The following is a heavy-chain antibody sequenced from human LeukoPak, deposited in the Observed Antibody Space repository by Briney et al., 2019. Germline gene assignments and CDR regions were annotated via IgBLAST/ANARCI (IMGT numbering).Heavy chain of an antibody. CDR3: ARVLWFGESKKGYSYYMDV. J-gene: IGHJ6*03. D-gene: IGHD3-10*01. V-gene: IGHV4-39*01. CDR2: IYYRGDT. CDR1: GDSVSSGSYY. Sequence: SETLSLTCTVSGDSVSSGSYYWGWIRQPPGEGLEWIGSIYYRGDTYYNPSLESRVTISVDTSKNQFSLKLSYVTAADTAVYYCARVLWFGESKKGYSYYMDVWGKGTTVTVSS.